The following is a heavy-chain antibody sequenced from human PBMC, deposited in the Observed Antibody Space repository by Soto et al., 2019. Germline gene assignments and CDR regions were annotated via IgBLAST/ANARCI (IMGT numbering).Heavy chain of an antibody. D-gene: IGHD1-26*01. J-gene: IGHJ4*02. V-gene: IGHV3-73*02. CDR3: TRGVGATDFDY. CDR2: IRSKANSYAT. CDR1: GFTFSGSA. Sequence: EVQLVESGGGLVQPGGSLKLSCAASGFTFSGSAMHWVRQASGKGLEWVGRIRSKANSYATAYAASVKGRFTISRDDSKKTAYLQMNSLKTEDTAVYYCTRGVGATDFDYWGQGTLVTVSS.